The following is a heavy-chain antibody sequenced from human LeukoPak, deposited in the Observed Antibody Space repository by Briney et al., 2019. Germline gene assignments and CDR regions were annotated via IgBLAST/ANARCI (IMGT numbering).Heavy chain of an antibody. Sequence: ASVKVSCTASGYTFTGYYIHWVRQAPGQGVEWMGWINPNRGGAKYAQKFQGRVTVTRDTSISTSSMELSRLKSDDTAVYYCARGGKIMINMVRGALASRDAFDIWGQGTMVTVSS. D-gene: IGHD3-10*01. CDR1: GYTFTGYY. V-gene: IGHV1-2*02. CDR3: ARGGKIMINMVRGALASRDAFDI. CDR2: INPNRGGA. J-gene: IGHJ3*02.